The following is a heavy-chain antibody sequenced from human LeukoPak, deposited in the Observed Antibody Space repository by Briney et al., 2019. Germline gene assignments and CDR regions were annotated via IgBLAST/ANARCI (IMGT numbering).Heavy chain of an antibody. V-gene: IGHV3-23*01. CDR3: AKAPDYGDSYFYYYYGMDV. D-gene: IGHD4-17*01. Sequence: GGSLRLSCAASGFTFSSYAMSWVRQAPGKGLEWVSAISGSGGSTYYADSVKGRFTISRDNSKNTLYLQMNSLRAEDTAVYYCAKAPDYGDSYFYYYYGMDVWGQGTTVTVSS. CDR1: GFTFSSYA. J-gene: IGHJ6*02. CDR2: ISGSGGST.